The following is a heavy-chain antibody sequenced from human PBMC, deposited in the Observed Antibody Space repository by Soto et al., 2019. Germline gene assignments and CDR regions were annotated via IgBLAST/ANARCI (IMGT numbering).Heavy chain of an antibody. CDR2: MIPVSGAA. CDR3: ATALGCRSTSCTLDY. D-gene: IGHD2-2*01. V-gene: IGHV1-69*01. J-gene: IGHJ4*02. Sequence: QEQLVQSGAEVKKPGSSVKVSCKASGGTFGSYAFSWVRQAPGQGLEWMGGMIPVSGAAHYAQKFQGRVTITADESTSTAYMELSSLSSQDTAVYYCATALGCRSTSCTLDYWGQGTRVIVSS. CDR1: GGTFGSYA.